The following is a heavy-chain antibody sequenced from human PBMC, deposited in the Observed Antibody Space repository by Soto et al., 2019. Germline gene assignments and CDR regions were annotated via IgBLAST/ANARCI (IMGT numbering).Heavy chain of an antibody. V-gene: IGHV1-18*01. J-gene: IGHJ6*02. CDR2: ISAYNGNT. CDR1: GYTFTSYG. Sequence: GASVKVSCKASGYTFTSYGISWVRQAPGQGLEWMGWISAYNGNTNYAQKLQGRVTMTTDTSTSTAYMELRSLRSDDTAVYYCARDPHWGSSSWYRYYYYGMDVWGQGTTVTVSS. D-gene: IGHD6-13*01. CDR3: ARDPHWGSSSWYRYYYYGMDV.